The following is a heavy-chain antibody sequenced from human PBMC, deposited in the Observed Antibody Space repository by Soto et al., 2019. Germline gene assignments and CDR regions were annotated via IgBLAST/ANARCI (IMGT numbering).Heavy chain of an antibody. CDR2: IFTRDSET. V-gene: IGHV5-51*01. J-gene: IGHJ5*02. D-gene: IGHD3-10*01. Sequence: GESLKISCNGPVHLFNNHWIGWVRQTPGKGLEWMGLIFTRDSETKTSPSFQGHVSFSVDNSINTVYLQWTSLKTADTGIYFCARGYFDSGHGYDLWGQGTLVTVSS. CDR3: ARGYFDSGHGYDL. CDR1: VHLFNNHW.